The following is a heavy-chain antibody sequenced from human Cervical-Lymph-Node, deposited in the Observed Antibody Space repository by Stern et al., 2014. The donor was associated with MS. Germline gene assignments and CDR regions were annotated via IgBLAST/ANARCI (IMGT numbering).Heavy chain of an antibody. D-gene: IGHD5-18*01. V-gene: IGHV2-5*02. J-gene: IGHJ4*02. CDR1: GLSLSTSGVG. Sequence: QITLKESGPTLVKPTQTLTLTCTFSGLSLSTSGVGVCWIRQPPGKALEWLALIYWDDDKRYSPSLKSRLTITKDTSKNQVVLTMTNMDPVDTATYYCAHGLEIRLWAAYWGQGTLVTVSS. CDR2: IYWDDDK. CDR3: AHGLEIRLWAAY.